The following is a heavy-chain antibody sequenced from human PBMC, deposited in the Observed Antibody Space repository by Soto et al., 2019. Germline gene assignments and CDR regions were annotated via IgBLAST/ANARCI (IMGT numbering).Heavy chain of an antibody. CDR3: AIYWGSPSCFIGLSDQ. D-gene: IGHD2-2*01. J-gene: IGHJ4*02. CDR1: GFTFSGYW. Sequence: EVQLVESGGGLVQPGGSLRLSCAASGFTFSGYWMNWVRQAPGKGLEWVANIKQDGSEKYYVDSVKGRFPISRDNAKSTLYLQLNGLRAEATAMYYCAIYWGSPSCFIGLSDQWGPGTLVTVPS. CDR2: IKQDGSEK. V-gene: IGHV3-7*01.